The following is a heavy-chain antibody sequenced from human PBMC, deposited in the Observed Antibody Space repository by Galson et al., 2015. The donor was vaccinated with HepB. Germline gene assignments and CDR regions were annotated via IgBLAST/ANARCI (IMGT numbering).Heavy chain of an antibody. V-gene: IGHV3-33*01. D-gene: IGHD3-22*01. J-gene: IGHJ5*02. CDR2: IWYDGSNK. CDR1: GFTFSSYG. CDR3: ARGDNFDDRFDP. Sequence: SLRLSCAASGFTFSSYGMHWVRQAPGKGLEWVAVIWYDGSNKYYADSVKGRFTISRDNSKNTLYLQMNSLRAEDTAVYYCARGDNFDDRFDPWGQGTLVTVSS.